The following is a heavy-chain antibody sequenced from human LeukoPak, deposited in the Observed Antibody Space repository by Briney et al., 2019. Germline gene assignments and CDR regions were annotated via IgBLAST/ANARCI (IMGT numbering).Heavy chain of an antibody. V-gene: IGHV1-46*01. Sequence: ASVKVSCKASGYTFTSYYMHWVRQAPGQGLEWMGIINPSGGSTSYAQKFQGRVTMTRDTSTSTVYMELSSLRSEDTAVYYCARDLFDYGGNPEVFDYWGQGTLVTVSS. D-gene: IGHD4-23*01. CDR3: ARDLFDYGGNPEVFDY. CDR1: GYTFTSYY. J-gene: IGHJ4*02. CDR2: INPSGGST.